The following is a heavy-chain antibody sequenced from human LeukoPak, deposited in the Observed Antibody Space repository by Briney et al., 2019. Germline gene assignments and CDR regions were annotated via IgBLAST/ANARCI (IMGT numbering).Heavy chain of an antibody. CDR1: GDSISSNNYY. Sequence: SETLSLTCTVSGDSISSNNYYWGWFRQPPGKALEWIGVIFYTGSTYYNPSLKSRVTMSVDTSKNQFSLNLRSVTAADTAVYYCAREVGQVMDDAFDVWGQGTMVTVSS. CDR2: IFYTGST. V-gene: IGHV4-39*07. CDR3: AREVGQVMDDAFDV. D-gene: IGHD1-26*01. J-gene: IGHJ3*01.